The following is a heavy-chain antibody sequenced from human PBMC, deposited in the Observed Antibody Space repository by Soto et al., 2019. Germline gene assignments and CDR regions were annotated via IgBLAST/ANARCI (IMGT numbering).Heavy chain of an antibody. CDR1: GLTFSGHA. V-gene: IGHV3-33*01. J-gene: IGHJ6*02. CDR2: IWYDGSNK. D-gene: IGHD6-19*01. Sequence: PGGSLRHSWTVSGLTFSGHAMHWVRQAPGKGLEWVTQIWYDGSNKYYAESVKGRFTISRDNSKNTLYLQMNSLRVEDTAVYYCARDGQGLAPYALDVWGQGTSVTVSS. CDR3: ARDGQGLAPYALDV.